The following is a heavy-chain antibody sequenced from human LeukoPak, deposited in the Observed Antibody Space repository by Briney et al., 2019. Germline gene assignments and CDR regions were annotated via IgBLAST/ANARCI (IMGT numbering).Heavy chain of an antibody. J-gene: IGHJ6*02. Sequence: HPGGSLRLSCAASGFTFSSYAMSWVRQAPGKGLEWVPAISGSGGSTYYADSVKGRFTISRDNSKNTLYLQMDSLRAEDTAVYYCAKGNRGYSYGYGDVWGQGTTVTVSS. D-gene: IGHD5-18*01. CDR3: AKGNRGYSYGYGDV. V-gene: IGHV3-23*01. CDR1: GFTFSSYA. CDR2: ISGSGGST.